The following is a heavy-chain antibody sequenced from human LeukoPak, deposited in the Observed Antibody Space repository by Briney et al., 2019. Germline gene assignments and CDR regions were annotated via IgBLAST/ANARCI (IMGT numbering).Heavy chain of an antibody. Sequence: GGSLRLSCAASGFSISSSAMNWVRQAPGKGLEWVSSINNVASHIYYAGSVRGRFTISRENAKNSLYLQMNNLRAGDTAVYYCARVLHGSGSSYAFDIWGHGTMVTVSS. CDR3: ARVLHGSGSSYAFDI. D-gene: IGHD3-10*01. J-gene: IGHJ3*02. V-gene: IGHV3-21*01. CDR2: INNVASHI. CDR1: GFSISSSA.